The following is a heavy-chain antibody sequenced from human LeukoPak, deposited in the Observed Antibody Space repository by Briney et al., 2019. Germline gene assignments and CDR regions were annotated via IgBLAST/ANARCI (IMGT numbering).Heavy chain of an antibody. Sequence: PGGSLRLSCAASGFTFSSYAMSWVRQAPGKGLEWVAAISFSDGSTYYADSVKGRFTISRDNSRNTLYLQMNSLRAEDTAVYYCAQRMAVAGTRSFSHCCRGTLVTVSS. CDR2: ISFSDGST. CDR1: GFTFSSYA. CDR3: AQRMAVAGTRSFSH. V-gene: IGHV3-23*01. D-gene: IGHD6-19*01. J-gene: IGHJ1*01.